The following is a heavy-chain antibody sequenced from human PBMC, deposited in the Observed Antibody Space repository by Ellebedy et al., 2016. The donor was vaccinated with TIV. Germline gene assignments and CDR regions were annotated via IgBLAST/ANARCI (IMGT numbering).Heavy chain of an antibody. CDR3: VRDNGGHSYGDFDH. J-gene: IGHJ4*02. D-gene: IGHD5-18*01. CDR2: ITYDGNQK. CDR1: KFTFSTYA. Sequence: GESLKISXAASKFTFSTYAIHWVRQAPGKGLEWVAVITYDGNQKYYADSVKGRFTISRDNAKNTLHLQMNSLRAEDTAVYYCVRDNGGHSYGDFDHWGQGTLVTVSS. V-gene: IGHV3-30*14.